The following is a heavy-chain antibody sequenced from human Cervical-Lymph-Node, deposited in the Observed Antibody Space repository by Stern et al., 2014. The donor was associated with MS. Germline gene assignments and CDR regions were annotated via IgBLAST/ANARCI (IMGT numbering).Heavy chain of an antibody. D-gene: IGHD5-24*01. V-gene: IGHV3-33*01. CDR3: ARDRARWLQLWFDP. CDR2: IWYDGSNK. CDR1: GFTFSSYG. J-gene: IGHJ5*02. Sequence: VQLVESGGGVVQPGRSLRLSCAASGFTFSSYGMHWVRQAPGKGLEWVAVIWYDGSNKYYADSVKGRLTISRDNSKKTLYLQMNSLRAEDTAGYYCARDRARWLQLWFDPWGQGTLVTVSS.